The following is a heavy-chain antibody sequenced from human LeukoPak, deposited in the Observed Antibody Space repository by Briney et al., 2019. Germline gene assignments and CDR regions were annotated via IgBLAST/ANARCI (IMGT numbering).Heavy chain of an antibody. CDR3: ARDTPHYYGSGSHAFDI. D-gene: IGHD3-10*01. V-gene: IGHV1-69*05. J-gene: IGHJ3*02. Sequence: ASVKVSCKASGGTFSSYAISWVRQAPGQGLEWMGGIIPIFGTANYAQKFQGRVTITTDESTSTAYMELSSLRSEDTAVYYCARDTPHYYGSGSHAFDIWGQGTMVTVSS. CDR2: IIPIFGTA. CDR1: GGTFSSYA.